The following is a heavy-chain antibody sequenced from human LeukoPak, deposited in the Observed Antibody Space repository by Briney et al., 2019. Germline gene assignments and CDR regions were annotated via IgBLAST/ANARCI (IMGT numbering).Heavy chain of an antibody. CDR1: GFTFSSYG. D-gene: IGHD6-19*01. CDR3: ARDGGSGWTYYFDY. Sequence: QTGGSLRLSCAASGFTFSSYGMHWVRQAPGEGLEWVAVIWYDGSNKYYADSVKGRFTISRDNSKNTLYLQMNSLRAEDTAVYYCARDGGSGWTYYFDYWGQGTLVTVSS. V-gene: IGHV3-33*01. CDR2: IWYDGSNK. J-gene: IGHJ4*02.